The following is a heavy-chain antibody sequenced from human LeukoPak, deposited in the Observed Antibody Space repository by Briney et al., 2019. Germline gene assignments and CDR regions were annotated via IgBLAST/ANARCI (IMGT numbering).Heavy chain of an antibody. CDR1: AGTFSIYA. V-gene: IGHV1-69*13. J-gene: IGHJ4*02. D-gene: IGHD4-23*01. Sequence: SVTVSFTSSAGTFSIYAISWVRQAPAPGHEWMGGIIPILGVVEDDQKYQGRVTISAYESTSTAYIELSSLRSEDTAVYYCASRRGTVVTPYYFDYWGQGTLVTVSS. CDR2: IIPILGVV. CDR3: ASRRGTVVTPYYFDY.